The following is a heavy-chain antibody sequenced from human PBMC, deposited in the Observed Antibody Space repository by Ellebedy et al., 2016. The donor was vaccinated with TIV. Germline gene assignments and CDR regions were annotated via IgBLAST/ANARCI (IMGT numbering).Heavy chain of an antibody. CDR3: ARKYYYDSSAFYY. J-gene: IGHJ4*02. CDR1: GGSFSDYY. V-gene: IGHV4-34*01. D-gene: IGHD3-22*01. Sequence: MPSETLSLTCAVYGGSFSDYYWTWIRQPPGKGLEWIGDINHSVSTNYNPSFKSRVSISVDTSKNQFSLKLSSVTAADTAVYYCARKYYYDSSAFYYWGQGTLVTVSS. CDR2: INHSVST.